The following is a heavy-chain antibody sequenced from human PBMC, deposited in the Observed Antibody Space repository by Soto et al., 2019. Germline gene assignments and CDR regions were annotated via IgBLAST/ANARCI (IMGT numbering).Heavy chain of an antibody. J-gene: IGHJ5*02. V-gene: IGHV1-69*08. CDR2: IIPILGIA. Sequence: QVQLVQSGAEVKKPGSSVKVSCKASGGTFSSYTISWVRQAPGQGLEWMGRIIPILGIANYAQKFQGRVTKXXAXSXXTAYMELSSRRSEDTAVYYCAREGAIVRPDNWFDPWGQGTLVTVSS. CDR3: AREGAIVRPDNWFDP. CDR1: GGTFSSYT. D-gene: IGHD3-16*01.